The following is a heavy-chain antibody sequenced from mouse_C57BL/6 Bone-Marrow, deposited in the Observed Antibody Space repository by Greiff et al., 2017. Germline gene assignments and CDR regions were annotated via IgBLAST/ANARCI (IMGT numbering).Heavy chain of an antibody. V-gene: IGHV1-55*01. J-gene: IGHJ1*03. CDR3: ARGNYGSRGDWYFDV. Sequence: QVQLQQSGAELVKPGASVKMSCKASGYTFTSYWITWVKQRPGQGLEWIGDIYPGSGSTNYNEKFKSKATLTVDTSSSTAYMQLSSLTSEDSAVYYCARGNYGSRGDWYFDVWGTGTTVTVSS. CDR2: IYPGSGST. CDR1: GYTFTSYW. D-gene: IGHD1-1*01.